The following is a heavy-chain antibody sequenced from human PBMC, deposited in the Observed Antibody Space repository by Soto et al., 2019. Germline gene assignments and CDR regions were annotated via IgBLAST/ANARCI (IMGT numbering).Heavy chain of an antibody. V-gene: IGHV1-18*01. D-gene: IGHD3-9*01. J-gene: IGHJ4*02. Sequence: QVQLVQSGAEVKKPGASVKVSCKASGYTFTSYGISWVRQAPGQGLEWMGWISAYNGNTNYAQKLQGRVTMTTDTSTRPAYMELRSLRSDDTAVYYWARDEYFDWLAAVGYFDYWGQGTLVTVSS. CDR3: ARDEYFDWLAAVGYFDY. CDR1: GYTFTSYG. CDR2: ISAYNGNT.